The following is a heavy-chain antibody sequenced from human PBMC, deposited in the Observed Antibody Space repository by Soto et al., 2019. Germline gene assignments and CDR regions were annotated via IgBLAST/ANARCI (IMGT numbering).Heavy chain of an antibody. D-gene: IGHD6-6*01. CDR2: IWYDGSNK. CDR1: GFTFSSYG. V-gene: IGHV3-33*01. J-gene: IGHJ6*02. Sequence: QVQLVESGGGVVQPGRSLRLSCAASGFTFSSYGMHWVRQAPGKGLEWVAVIWYDGSNKYYADSVKGRFTISRDNSKNTLYVQMNRLRAEDTTVYYGARDTWYSSSFMDVWGQGTTVTVSS. CDR3: ARDTWYSSSFMDV.